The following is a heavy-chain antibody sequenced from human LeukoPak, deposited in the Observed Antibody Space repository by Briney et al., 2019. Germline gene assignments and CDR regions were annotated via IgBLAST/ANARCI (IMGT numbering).Heavy chain of an antibody. V-gene: IGHV3-21*01. D-gene: IGHD6-13*01. CDR2: ISSSSSYI. J-gene: IGHJ4*02. CDR1: GFSFSSYT. CDR3: ARLRAGYSVFDY. Sequence: GGSLRLSCAASGFSFSSYTMNWVRQAPGKGLEWVSIISSSSSYIYYADSVKGRSTISRDNAKNALYLQMNSLRAEDTAVYYCARLRAGYSVFDYWGQGTLVTVSS.